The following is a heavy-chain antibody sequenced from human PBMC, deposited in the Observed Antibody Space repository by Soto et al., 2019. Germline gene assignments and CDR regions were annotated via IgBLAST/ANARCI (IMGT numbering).Heavy chain of an antibody. CDR3: AREPYSSSSWGEYYFYYGMDV. V-gene: IGHV1-69*01. D-gene: IGHD6-6*01. J-gene: IGHJ6*02. Sequence: QVQLMQSGAEVKKPGSSVKVSCKASGGTLSSYAISWVRQVPGQGLEWMGGIISMFGIVNYAQKFQGRVTITADESTSSAYMELSSLRSEDTAVYYCAREPYSSSSWGEYYFYYGMDVWGQGTTVTVSS. CDR1: GGTLSSYA. CDR2: IISMFGIV.